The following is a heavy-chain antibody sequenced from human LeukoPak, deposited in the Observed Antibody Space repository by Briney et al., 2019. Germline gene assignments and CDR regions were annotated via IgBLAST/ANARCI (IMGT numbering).Heavy chain of an antibody. CDR3: ARDLRSYYYDSSGYYLLY. CDR1: GYTFTSYG. V-gene: IGHV1-18*01. D-gene: IGHD3-22*01. J-gene: IGHJ4*02. Sequence: GASVKVSCKASGYTFTSYGISWVRQAPGQGLEWMGWISAYNGNTNYAQKLQGRVTMTTDTSTSTVYMELRSLRSDDTAVYYCARDLRSYYYDSSGYYLLYWGQGTLVTVSS. CDR2: ISAYNGNT.